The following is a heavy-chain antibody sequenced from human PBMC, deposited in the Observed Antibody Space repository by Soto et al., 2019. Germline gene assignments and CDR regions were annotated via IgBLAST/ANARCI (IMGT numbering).Heavy chain of an antibody. J-gene: IGHJ4*02. V-gene: IGHV1-46*02. CDR2: IHPSGGGS. D-gene: IGHD2-21*02. Sequence: VKVSCKSSGYPFNTYYLHWVRQAPGQGLEWMGMIHPSGGGSTYAQKFLGRVTMTMDSSTSTVFMELTSLRSADTAVYYCARGGHIAVVTDSFDSWGQGTLVTVSS. CDR1: GYPFNTYY. CDR3: ARGGHIAVVTDSFDS.